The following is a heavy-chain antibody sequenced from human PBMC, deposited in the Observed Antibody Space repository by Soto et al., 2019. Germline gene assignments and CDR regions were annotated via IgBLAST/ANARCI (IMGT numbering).Heavy chain of an antibody. V-gene: IGHV1-69*01. J-gene: IGHJ4*02. Sequence: QMSLVQSGAEVKKPGSSVTVSCKASAGTFDNYTISWVRQAPGQGLEWLGGIIPIFATANFAQRFRGRVTITADESTSTAYMELSSLRSEDTAVYYCMREPADYSSRGEFDYWGQGTLVIVSS. CDR2: IIPIFATA. CDR1: AGTFDNYT. CDR3: MREPADYSSRGEFDY. D-gene: IGHD4-4*01.